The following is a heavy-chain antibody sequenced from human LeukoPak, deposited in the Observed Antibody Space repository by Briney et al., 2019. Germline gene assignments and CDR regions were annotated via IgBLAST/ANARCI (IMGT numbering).Heavy chain of an antibody. V-gene: IGHV4-4*09. D-gene: IGHD1-26*01. Sequence: PSETLSLTCTVSGASISNYYWSWIRQTPEKGLEWMGHIHSRGGSSYYPSLKSRLTLSIDTSRNQLSLKLPSVTAADTAVYFCARLGSYHDFWGQGALVTVSS. CDR1: GASISNYY. CDR2: IHSRGGS. J-gene: IGHJ4*02. CDR3: ARLGSYHDF.